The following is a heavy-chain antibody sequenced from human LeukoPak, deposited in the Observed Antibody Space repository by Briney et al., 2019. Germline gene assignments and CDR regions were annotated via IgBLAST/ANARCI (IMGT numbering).Heavy chain of an antibody. CDR1: GFTFSSYS. CDR2: ISSSSSYI. J-gene: IGHJ4*02. Sequence: GGSLRLSCAASGFTFSSYSMNWVRQAPGKGLEWVSSISSSSSYIYYADSVKGRFTISRDNAKNSLYLQMNSLRAEDTAVYYCARDSMYYGSGSYYSTDPYYFDYWGQGTLVTVSS. V-gene: IGHV3-21*01. D-gene: IGHD3-10*01. CDR3: ARDSMYYGSGSYYSTDPYYFDY.